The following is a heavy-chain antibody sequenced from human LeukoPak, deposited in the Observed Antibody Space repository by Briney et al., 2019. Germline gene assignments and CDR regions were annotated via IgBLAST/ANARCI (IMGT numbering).Heavy chain of an antibody. V-gene: IGHV1-2*02. Sequence: ASVKVSCKASGYTFTAFYMHWVRQAPGQGLEWMGWINPISGSTNYAQMFQVRVTMTRHTSISTAYMELSRLRSDDTAVYYCARYSYDFWSGYPPEYGMDVWGQGTTVTVSS. CDR2: INPISGST. J-gene: IGHJ6*02. CDR3: ARYSYDFWSGYPPEYGMDV. CDR1: GYTFTAFY. D-gene: IGHD3-3*01.